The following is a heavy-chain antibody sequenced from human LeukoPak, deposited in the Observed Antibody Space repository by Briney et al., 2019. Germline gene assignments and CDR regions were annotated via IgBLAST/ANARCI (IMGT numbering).Heavy chain of an antibody. CDR3: ASIVVVPAANWFDP. D-gene: IGHD2-2*01. CDR2: IYHSGST. Sequence: SETLSLTCAVSGYSISSGYYWGWIRQPPGKGLEWIGSIYHSGSTYYNPSLKSRVTISVDTSKNQFSLKLSSVTAADTAVYYCASIVVVPAANWFDPWGREPWSPSPQ. CDR1: GYSISSGYY. J-gene: IGHJ5*02. V-gene: IGHV4-38-2*01.